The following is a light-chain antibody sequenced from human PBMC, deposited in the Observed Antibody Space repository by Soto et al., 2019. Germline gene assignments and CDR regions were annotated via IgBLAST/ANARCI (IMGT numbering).Light chain of an antibody. V-gene: IGKV1-27*01. CDR2: AAS. CDR3: QKYNSASF. J-gene: IGKJ4*01. Sequence: DIQMTQSPSSLSASVGDRVTITCRASQGISNYLAWYQQKPGKVPKLLIYAASTLQSGVPSRFSGSGSGTDFTLIICSLQPEDVATYYCQKYNSASFFGGGNKVDIK. CDR1: QGISNY.